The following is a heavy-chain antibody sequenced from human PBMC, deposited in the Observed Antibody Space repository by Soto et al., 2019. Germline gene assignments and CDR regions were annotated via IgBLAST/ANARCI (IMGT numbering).Heavy chain of an antibody. V-gene: IGHV1-3*01. D-gene: IGHD3-10*01. Sequence: VASVKVSCKASGYTFTSYAMHWVRQAPGQRLEWMGWINAGNGNTKYSQKFQGRVTITRDTSASTAYMELSSLRSEDTAVYYCARDLNRVGRGVIRYYYYYMDVWGKGTTVTVSS. CDR3: ARDLNRVGRGVIRYYYYYMDV. CDR1: GYTFTSYA. CDR2: INAGNGNT. J-gene: IGHJ6*03.